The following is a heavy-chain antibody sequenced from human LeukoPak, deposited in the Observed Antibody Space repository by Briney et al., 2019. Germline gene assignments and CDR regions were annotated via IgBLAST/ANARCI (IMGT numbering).Heavy chain of an antibody. CDR3: ARSFYGDYPY. Sequence: GGSLRLSCAASGFTFSSYDMHWVRHVTGKGLEWVSSIGTTGDTHYAVSVKGRFTISRENAKNSLHLQMSSLSAGDTAVYYCARSFYGDYPYWGQGTLVTVSS. CDR2: IGTTGDT. CDR1: GFTFSSYD. J-gene: IGHJ4*02. D-gene: IGHD4-17*01. V-gene: IGHV3-13*01.